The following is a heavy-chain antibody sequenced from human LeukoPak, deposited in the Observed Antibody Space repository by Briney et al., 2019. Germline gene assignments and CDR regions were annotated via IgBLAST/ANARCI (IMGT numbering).Heavy chain of an antibody. Sequence: RTGGSLRLSCVASGFTFSSYSMNWVRQAPGKGLEWVSSISSSSSYIYYADSVKGRFTISRDNAKNSLYLQMNSLRAEDTAVYYCARTYPPVQYCSSTSCYRFYYYMDVWGKGTTVTISS. CDR1: GFTFSSYS. D-gene: IGHD2-2*01. CDR2: ISSSSSYI. CDR3: ARTYPPVQYCSSTSCYRFYYYMDV. J-gene: IGHJ6*03. V-gene: IGHV3-21*01.